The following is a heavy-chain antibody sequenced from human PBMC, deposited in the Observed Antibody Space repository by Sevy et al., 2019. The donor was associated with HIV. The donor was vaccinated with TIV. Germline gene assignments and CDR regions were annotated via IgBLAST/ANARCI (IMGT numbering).Heavy chain of an antibody. J-gene: IGHJ6*02. D-gene: IGHD3-10*01. V-gene: IGHV3-30-3*01. CDR1: GFTFSSYA. CDR3: AREVAYYGSGTYHYGMDV. Sequence: GGSLRLSCAASGFTFSSYAMHWVRQAPGKGLEWVAVISYDGSNKYYADSVKGRFTISRDNSKNTLYLQMNILRAEDTAVYYCAREVAYYGSGTYHYGMDVWGQGTTVTVSS. CDR2: ISYDGSNK.